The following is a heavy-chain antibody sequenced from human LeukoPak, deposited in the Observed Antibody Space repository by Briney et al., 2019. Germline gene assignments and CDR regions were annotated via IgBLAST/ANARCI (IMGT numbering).Heavy chain of an antibody. J-gene: IGHJ3*02. D-gene: IGHD6-6*01. V-gene: IGHV3-9*01. CDR3: AKGGPYSSSSDAFDI. CDR1: GFTFDDYA. Sequence: GGSLRLSCAASGFTFDDYAMHWVRQAPGKGLEGVSGISWNSGSIGYADSVKGRFTISRDNAKNSLYLQMNSLRAEDTALYYCAKGGPYSSSSDAFDIWGQGTMVTVSS. CDR2: ISWNSGSI.